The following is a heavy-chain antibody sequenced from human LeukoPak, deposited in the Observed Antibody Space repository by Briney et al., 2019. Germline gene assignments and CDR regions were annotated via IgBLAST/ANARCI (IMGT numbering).Heavy chain of an antibody. J-gene: IGHJ4*02. D-gene: IGHD3-22*01. CDR1: GFTFSSYG. CDR3: AKRGGAYYYDSSGYYYPSDYYFDY. V-gene: IGHV3-23*01. Sequence: GGSLRLSCAASGFTFSSYGMSWVRQAPGKGLEWVSAISGSGGSTYYADSVKGRFTISRDNSKNTLYLQMNSLRAEDTAVYYCAKRGGAYYYDSSGYYYPSDYYFDYWGQGTLVTVSS. CDR2: ISGSGGST.